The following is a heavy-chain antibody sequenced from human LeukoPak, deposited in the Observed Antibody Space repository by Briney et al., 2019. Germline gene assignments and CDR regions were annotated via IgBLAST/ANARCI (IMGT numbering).Heavy chain of an antibody. CDR1: GFTFSSYA. Sequence: PGGSLRLSCAASGFTFSSYAMSWVRQAPGKGLEWVSAISGSGGSTYYADSVKGRFTISRDNSKNTLYLQMNSLRAEDTAVYYCARVTGTTWYPYYYGMDVWGQGTTVTVSS. CDR3: ARVTGTTWYPYYYGMDV. J-gene: IGHJ6*02. V-gene: IGHV3-23*01. CDR2: ISGSGGST. D-gene: IGHD1-7*01.